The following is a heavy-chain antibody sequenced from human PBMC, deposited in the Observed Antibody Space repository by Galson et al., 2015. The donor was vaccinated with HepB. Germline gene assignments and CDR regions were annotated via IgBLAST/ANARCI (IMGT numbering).Heavy chain of an antibody. CDR1: GFTFSSYG. V-gene: IGHV3-33*08. CDR3: AREQSRFGSALPERRAYFDL. Sequence: SLRLSCAASGFTFSSYGMHWVRQAPGKGLEWVAVIWYDGSNKYYADSVKGRFTISRDNSKNTLYLQMNSLRAEDTAVYYCAREQSRFGSALPERRAYFDLWGRGTLVTVSS. CDR2: IWYDGSNK. D-gene: IGHD1-14*01. J-gene: IGHJ2*01.